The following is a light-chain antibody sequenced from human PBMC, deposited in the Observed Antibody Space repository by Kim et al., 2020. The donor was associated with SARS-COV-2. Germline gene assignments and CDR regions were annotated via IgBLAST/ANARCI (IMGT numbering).Light chain of an antibody. CDR3: QQYNNWPPLT. CDR1: QSVSSD. Sequence: EIVMKQSPATLSVSPGERVTLSCRASQSVSSDLAWYQQKPGQAPRLLIYDASTRATDIPARFSGSGSGTEFTLTISSLQSEDFAVYYCQQYNNWPPLTFAGGTKVDIK. CDR2: DAS. V-gene: IGKV3-15*01. J-gene: IGKJ4*01.